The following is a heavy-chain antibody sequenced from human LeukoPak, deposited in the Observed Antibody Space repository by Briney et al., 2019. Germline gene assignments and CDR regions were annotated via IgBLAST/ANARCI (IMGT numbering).Heavy chain of an antibody. CDR3: VRDQKPPRPSGYYYMDV. D-gene: IGHD3-3*01. CDR2: ISGSSATI. J-gene: IGHJ6*03. CDR1: GFIFRNYS. Sequence: PGGSLRLSCAASGFIFRNYSMSWVRQAPGKGPEWLSYISGSSATIFYADSVRGRFTISRDNAQTSLYLQMNGLRVEDTAIYFCVRDQKPPRPSGYYYMDVWGKGTMVIVSS. V-gene: IGHV3-48*01.